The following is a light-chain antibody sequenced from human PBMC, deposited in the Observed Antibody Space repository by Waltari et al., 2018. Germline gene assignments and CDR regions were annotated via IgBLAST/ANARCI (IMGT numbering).Light chain of an antibody. J-gene: IGLJ2*01. CDR3: QAWDISTVV. V-gene: IGLV3-1*01. CDR2: QDT. Sequence: SFDLTQPPSVSVSPGQTATITCSGHKLRDENACWFHPRPGQSPVLVIYQDTKRPPGIPDRFSGSNSGNTATLTITGTQAMDEGDYYCQAWDISTVVFGGGTKLTVL. CDR1: KLRDEN.